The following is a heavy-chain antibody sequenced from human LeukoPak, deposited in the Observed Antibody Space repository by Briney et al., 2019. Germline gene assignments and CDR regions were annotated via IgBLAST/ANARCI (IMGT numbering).Heavy chain of an antibody. CDR1: GFTFRSHG. CDR3: AREGSGSGSYRGLDY. Sequence: GGSLRLSCAACGFTFRSHGMHGVRRAPGKGVEWVGVIWCGGSNKCYADSVKGRFTISRDNSKNTLYLQMNTLRAEDTAVYYCAREGSGSGSYRGLDYWGQGTMVTVSS. CDR2: IWCGGSNK. J-gene: IGHJ4*02. V-gene: IGHV3-33*01. D-gene: IGHD3-10*01.